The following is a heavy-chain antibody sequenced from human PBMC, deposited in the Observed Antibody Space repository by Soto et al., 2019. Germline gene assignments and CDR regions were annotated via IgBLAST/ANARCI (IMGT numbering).Heavy chain of an antibody. V-gene: IGHV1-46*01. CDR1: GYNFTSYF. CDR2: IDPSGGGT. J-gene: IGHJ4*02. Sequence: ASVKVYWKASGYNFTSYFMHWGRQAPGQGLEWMGIIDPSGGGTSYAQKFQGRVSMTRDTSTSTVYMDLSSLRSEDTAVYYCARDLTGGPTYYDFWSGYSPVDYWGLGTLVTVSS. D-gene: IGHD3-3*01. CDR3: ARDLTGGPTYYDFWSGYSPVDY.